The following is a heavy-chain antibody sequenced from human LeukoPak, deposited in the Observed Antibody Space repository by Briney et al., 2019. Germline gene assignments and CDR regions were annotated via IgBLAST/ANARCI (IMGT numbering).Heavy chain of an antibody. D-gene: IGHD4-17*01. J-gene: IGHJ5*02. CDR1: GYPFNNYD. Sequence: ASVKVSCKASGYPFNNYDINWVRQATGQGFEWMGWMNPHSGKTGYAQNFQGRVTMTRDTSISTAYMELSSLRSEDTAVYYCARLSSHYGDYKVDPWGQGTLVTVSS. V-gene: IGHV1-8*01. CDR2: MNPHSGKT. CDR3: ARLSSHYGDYKVDP.